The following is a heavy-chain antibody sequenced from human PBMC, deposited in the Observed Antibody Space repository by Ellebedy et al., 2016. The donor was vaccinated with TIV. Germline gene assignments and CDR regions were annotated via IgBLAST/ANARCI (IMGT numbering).Heavy chain of an antibody. Sequence: PGGSLRLSCAASGFSFSYYAMHWVRQAPGKGLEWVAMISYDGSNEYYEDSVKGRFTISRDNSKNTLFLQMNSLRVEETAIYYCVKGPVAYDGSAFDSWGQGTLVTVSS. V-gene: IGHV3-30*18. CDR3: VKGPVAYDGSAFDS. CDR2: ISYDGSNE. D-gene: IGHD1-26*01. CDR1: GFSFSYYA. J-gene: IGHJ4*02.